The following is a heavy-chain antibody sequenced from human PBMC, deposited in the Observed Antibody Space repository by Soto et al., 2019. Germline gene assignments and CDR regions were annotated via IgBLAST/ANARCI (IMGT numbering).Heavy chain of an antibody. CDR3: ARGLRGGDCDDCWNYFDY. J-gene: IGHJ4*02. CDR2: IYYSGST. D-gene: IGHD2-21*02. CDR1: GGSISSGGYY. V-gene: IGHV4-31*03. Sequence: QVQLQESGPGLVKPSQTLSLTCTVSGGSISSGGYYWSWIRQHPGKGLEWIGYIYYSGSTYYNPSLKSRVTISVDTSKNQFSLKLSSVTAADTAVYYCARGLRGGDCDDCWNYFDYWGQGTLVTVSS.